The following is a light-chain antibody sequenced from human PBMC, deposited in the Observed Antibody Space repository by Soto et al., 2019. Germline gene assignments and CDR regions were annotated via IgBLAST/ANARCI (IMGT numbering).Light chain of an antibody. CDR1: QSISST. V-gene: IGKV3-15*01. Sequence: EIVMMQSPATLSLSPGERATLSCRAGQSISSTVAWYQQKPGQAPRLLVYGASTRATGIPVRFSGSGSGTDFTLTISSLEPEDFAVYYCQQRSNWLTFGGGTKVDIK. J-gene: IGKJ4*01. CDR2: GAS. CDR3: QQRSNWLT.